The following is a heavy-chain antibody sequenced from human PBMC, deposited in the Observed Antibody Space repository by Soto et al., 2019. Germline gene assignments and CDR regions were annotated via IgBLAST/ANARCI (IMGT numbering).Heavy chain of an antibody. CDR3: ASDRGYDCPASYCYALSGLDV. CDR1: GYTFIDYY. J-gene: IGHJ6*02. V-gene: IGHV1-2*02. D-gene: IGHD2-15*01. Sequence: QVQLVQSGAEVKKPGASVKVSCTASGYTFIDYYMHWVRQAPGQGLEWMGWINPSSGGTHYAQKCQGRVAMTRDTSISIVYMELSRLKSDDTAMYYCASDRGYDCPASYCYALSGLDVWGQGTRVTVSS. CDR2: INPSSGGT.